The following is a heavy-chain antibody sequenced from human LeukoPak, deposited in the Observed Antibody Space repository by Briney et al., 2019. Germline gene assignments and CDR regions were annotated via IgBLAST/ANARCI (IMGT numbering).Heavy chain of an antibody. V-gene: IGHV3-30*18. CDR2: ISYDGSNK. Sequence: VGSLRLSCAASGFTFSSYGMPWVRQAPGNGLEWLAVISYDGSNKYYADSVKGRFTISRDNSKNTLYLQMNSLRAEDTAVYYCAKDHVEYYYYGMDVWGKAATVTVSS. J-gene: IGHJ6*04. D-gene: IGHD5-24*01. CDR1: GFTFSSYG. CDR3: AKDHVEYYYYGMDV.